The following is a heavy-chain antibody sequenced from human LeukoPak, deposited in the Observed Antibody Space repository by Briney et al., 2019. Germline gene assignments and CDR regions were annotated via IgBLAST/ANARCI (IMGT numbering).Heavy chain of an antibody. D-gene: IGHD1-26*01. CDR1: GYTLTELS. CDR2: FDPEDGET. Sequence: ASAKVSCKVSGYTLTELSMHWVRQAPGKGLEWMGGFDPEDGETIYAQKFQGRVTMTEDTSTDTAYMELSSLRSEDTAVYYCATVDSGSYFDYFDYWGQGTLVTVSS. CDR3: ATVDSGSYFDYFDY. J-gene: IGHJ4*02. V-gene: IGHV1-24*01.